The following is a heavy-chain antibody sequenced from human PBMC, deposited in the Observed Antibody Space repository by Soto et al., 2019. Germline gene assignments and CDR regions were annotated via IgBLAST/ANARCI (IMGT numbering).Heavy chain of an antibody. J-gene: IGHJ3*02. D-gene: IGHD1-7*01. CDR3: ARGDNWNYVRAFDI. CDR1: GFTFSSYS. Sequence: GGSLRLSCAASGFTFSSYSMNWVRQAPGKGLEWVSYISSSSSTIYYADSVKGRFTISRDNAKNSLYLQMNSLRAEDTAVYYCARGDNWNYVRAFDIWGQGTMVTVSS. CDR2: ISSSSSTI. V-gene: IGHV3-48*01.